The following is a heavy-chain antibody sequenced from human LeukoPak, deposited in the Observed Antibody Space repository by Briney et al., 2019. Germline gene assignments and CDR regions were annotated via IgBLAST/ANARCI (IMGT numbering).Heavy chain of an antibody. CDR1: GGSISTYY. CDR3: ARDSSSRSPKYYFDY. D-gene: IGHD6-13*01. CDR2: IYYSGST. Sequence: SETLSLTCTVSGGSISTYYWTWIRQPPGKGLEWIGYIYYSGSTNYNPSLKSRVTISVDTSKNQFSLKLSSVTAADTAVYYCARDSSSRSPKYYFDYWGQGTLVTVSS. V-gene: IGHV4-59*08. J-gene: IGHJ4*02.